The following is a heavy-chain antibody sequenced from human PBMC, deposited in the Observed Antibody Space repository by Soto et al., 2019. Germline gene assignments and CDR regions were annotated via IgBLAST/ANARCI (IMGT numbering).Heavy chain of an antibody. CDR1: GGSISSYY. Sequence: SETLSLTCTVSGGSISSYYWSWIRQPPGKGLEWIGYIYYSGSTNYNPSLKSRVTISVDTSKNQFSLKLSSVTAADTAVYYCARGLHFDWSEDYYYYYMDVWGRGTTVTVSS. J-gene: IGHJ6*03. CDR2: IYYSGST. CDR3: ARGLHFDWSEDYYYYYMDV. D-gene: IGHD3-9*01. V-gene: IGHV4-59*01.